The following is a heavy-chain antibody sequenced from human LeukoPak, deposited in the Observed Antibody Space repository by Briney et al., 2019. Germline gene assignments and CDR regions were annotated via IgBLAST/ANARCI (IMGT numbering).Heavy chain of an antibody. Sequence: ASVKVSCKASGYTFTSYGISWVRQAPGQGLEWMGWISAYNGNTNYAQKLQGRVTVTTDTSTSTAYMELRSLRSDDTAVYYCARDPGISAAAGTPNWFDPWGQGTLVTVSS. CDR1: GYTFTSYG. CDR3: ARDPGISAAAGTPNWFDP. J-gene: IGHJ5*02. D-gene: IGHD6-13*01. V-gene: IGHV1-18*01. CDR2: ISAYNGNT.